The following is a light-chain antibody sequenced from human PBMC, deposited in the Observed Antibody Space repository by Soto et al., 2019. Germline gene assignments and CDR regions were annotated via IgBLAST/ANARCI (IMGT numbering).Light chain of an antibody. CDR2: DAS. Sequence: ILLTQSPSTLSLSPGERATLSCRASQSVSSYLAWYQQKPGQAPRLLIYDASNRATGIPARLSGSGSGTDFTLTISSLEPEDFAVYYCQQRSNWPTFGPGTKVDIK. V-gene: IGKV3-11*01. CDR1: QSVSSY. J-gene: IGKJ3*01. CDR3: QQRSNWPT.